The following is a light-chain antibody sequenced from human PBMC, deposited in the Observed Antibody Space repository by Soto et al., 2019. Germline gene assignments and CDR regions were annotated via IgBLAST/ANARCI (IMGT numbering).Light chain of an antibody. J-gene: IGKJ4*01. CDR1: QRISSNY. CDR2: GAS. CDR3: QQYGSPLLT. Sequence: ETVLTQSPGTLSLSPRERATLSCRASQRISSNYLAWYQQKPGQAPRLLIYGASNRATGIPDRFSGSGSGTDFTLTITRLEPEDFAVYYCQQYGSPLLTFGGGTKV. V-gene: IGKV3-20*01.